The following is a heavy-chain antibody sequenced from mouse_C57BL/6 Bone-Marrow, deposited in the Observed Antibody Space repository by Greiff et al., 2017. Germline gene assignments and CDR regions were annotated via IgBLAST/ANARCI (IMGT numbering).Heavy chain of an antibody. CDR1: GYTFTSYW. CDR3: ASITTVVAYYFDY. CDR2: IYPGSGST. D-gene: IGHD1-1*01. V-gene: IGHV1-55*01. Sequence: QVQLQQSGAELVKPGASVKMSCKASGYTFTSYWITWVKQRPGQGLEWIGDIYPGSGSTNYNEKFKSKATLTVDTSSSTAYMQLSSLTSEDSAVYYCASITTVVAYYFDYWGQGTTLTVSS. J-gene: IGHJ2*01.